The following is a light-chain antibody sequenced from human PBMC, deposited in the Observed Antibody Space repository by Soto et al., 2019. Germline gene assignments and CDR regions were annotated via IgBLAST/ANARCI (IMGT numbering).Light chain of an antibody. Sequence: EIVMTQSPATLSVSPGERATLSCRASQSVSGNLAWYQQKPGQAPRLLIYGASTRATGIPARFSGSGSGTEFTLTISSLQYEDVAVYYCQQYNNWGTFGQGTKVEIK. V-gene: IGKV3-15*01. J-gene: IGKJ1*01. CDR1: QSVSGN. CDR3: QQYNNWGT. CDR2: GAS.